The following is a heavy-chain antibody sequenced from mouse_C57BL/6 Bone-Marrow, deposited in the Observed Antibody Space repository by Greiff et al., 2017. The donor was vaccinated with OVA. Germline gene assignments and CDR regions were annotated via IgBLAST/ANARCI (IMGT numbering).Heavy chain of an antibody. V-gene: IGHV1-64*01. D-gene: IGHD1-1*01. CDR3: ARGNYGSSYVYWYFDV. J-gene: IGHJ1*03. CDR2: IHPNSGST. Sequence: QVQLQQPGAELVKPGASVKLSCKASGYTFTSYWMHWVKQRPGQGLEWIGMIHPNSGSTNYNEKFKSKATLTVDKSSSTAYMQLSSLTSEDSAVYYCARGNYGSSYVYWYFDVWGTGTMVTVSS. CDR1: GYTFTSYW.